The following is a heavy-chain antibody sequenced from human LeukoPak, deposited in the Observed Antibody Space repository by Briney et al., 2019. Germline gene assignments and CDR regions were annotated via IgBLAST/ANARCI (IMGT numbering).Heavy chain of an antibody. V-gene: IGHV1-18*01. CDR3: ARGEPYSSRGWWSGSAPPRGFDP. CDR2: ISAYNGNT. D-gene: IGHD6-13*01. J-gene: IGHJ5*02. CDR1: GYTFTSYG. Sequence: ASVKVSCKASGYTFTSYGISWVRQAPGQGLEWMGWISAYNGNTNYAQKLQGRVTMTTDTSTSTAYMELRSLRSDDTAVYYCARGEPYSSRGWWSGSAPPRGFDPWGQGTLVTVSS.